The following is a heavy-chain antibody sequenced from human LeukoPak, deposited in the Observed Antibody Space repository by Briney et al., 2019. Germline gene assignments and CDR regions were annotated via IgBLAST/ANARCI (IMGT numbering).Heavy chain of an antibody. V-gene: IGHV3-23*01. J-gene: IGHJ4*02. CDR3: TRIGYSSSWSGDY. Sequence: GGSLRLPCAASGFTFSSYGMSWVRQAPEKGLEWVSTISGSGGSTYYADSVKGRFSISRDNSRNTLYLRMNSLRAEDTAIYYCTRIGYSSSWSGDYWGQGTLVTVSS. CDR2: ISGSGGST. CDR1: GFTFSSYG. D-gene: IGHD6-13*01.